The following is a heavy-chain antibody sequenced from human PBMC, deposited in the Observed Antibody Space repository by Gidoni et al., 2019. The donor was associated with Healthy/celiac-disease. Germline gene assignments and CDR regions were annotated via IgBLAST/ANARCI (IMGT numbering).Heavy chain of an antibody. CDR2: INHSGST. V-gene: IGHV4-34*01. CDR3: ARGAGDMNWFDP. Sequence: GSFSGYYWSWIRQPPGKGLEWIGEINHSGSTNYNPSLKSRVTISVDTSKNQFSLKLSSVTAADTAVYDCARGAGDMNWFDPWGKGTLVTVSS. CDR1: GSFSGYY. D-gene: IGHD7-27*01. J-gene: IGHJ5*02.